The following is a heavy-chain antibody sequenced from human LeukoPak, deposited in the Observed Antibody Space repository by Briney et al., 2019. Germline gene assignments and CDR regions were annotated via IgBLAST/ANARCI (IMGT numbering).Heavy chain of an antibody. CDR1: GFTFSSYW. J-gene: IGHJ4*02. CDR3: ERDFQAF. CDR2: IKGVGSDK. V-gene: IGHV3-7*01. Sequence: GGSLTLSCVASGFTFSSYWMSCVRQAPGRGPEWVASIKGVGSDKQYVGSVKGRFSISRDNTKNSLYLKMDRMRVEDTGVYYCERDFQAFWGKGAMVTVSS.